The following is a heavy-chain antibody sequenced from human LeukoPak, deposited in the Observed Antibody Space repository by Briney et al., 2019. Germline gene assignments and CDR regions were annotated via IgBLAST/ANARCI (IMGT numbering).Heavy chain of an antibody. CDR1: VYICTIYY. V-gene: IGHV1-46*01. CDR3: VSSIAAAPFDS. Sequence: ASVKVSCKGSVYICTIYYMHFVRRSPGQGLEWMGIINPSGDNTNYAQKFKGRVTMTRDTSTSTVYLELSSLRSEDTAVYYCVSSIAAAPFDSWGQGTLVTVSS. D-gene: IGHD6-13*01. J-gene: IGHJ4*02. CDR2: INPSGDNT.